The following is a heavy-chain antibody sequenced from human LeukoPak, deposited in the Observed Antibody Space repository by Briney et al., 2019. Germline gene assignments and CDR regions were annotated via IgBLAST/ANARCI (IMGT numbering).Heavy chain of an antibody. V-gene: IGHV3-30*03. J-gene: IGHJ5*02. CDR1: GFTFSSYG. D-gene: IGHD4-23*01. CDR2: ISYDGSNK. Sequence: PGGSLRLSCAASGFTFSSYGMHWVRQAPGKGLEWVAVISYDGSNKYYADSVKGRFTISRDNSKNTLYLQMNSLRAEDTAVYYCARGRGGDNSNWFDPWGPGTLVTVSS. CDR3: ARGRGGDNSNWFDP.